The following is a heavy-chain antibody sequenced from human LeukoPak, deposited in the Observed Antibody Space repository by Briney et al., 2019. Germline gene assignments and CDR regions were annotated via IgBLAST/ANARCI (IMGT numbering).Heavy chain of an antibody. J-gene: IGHJ4*02. CDR2: INEDGREK. CDR1: GFTFSTCW. CDR3: ARAGSLWFGESKFEY. Sequence: GGSLRLSCAASGFTFSTCWMNWVRQPPGKGLEWVANINEDGREKYYVDSVKGRFTISRDNAKNSLYLQMSSLRAEDTAVYYCARAGSLWFGESKFEYWGQGTLLTVSS. V-gene: IGHV3-7*01. D-gene: IGHD3-10*01.